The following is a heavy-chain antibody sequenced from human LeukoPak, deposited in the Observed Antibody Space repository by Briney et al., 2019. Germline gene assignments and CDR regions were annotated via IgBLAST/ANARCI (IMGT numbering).Heavy chain of an antibody. V-gene: IGHV3-48*03. Sequence: GGSLRLSCAASGFTFSSYEMNWVRQAPGKGLGWVSYISSSGSTIYYADSVKGRFTISRDNAKNSLYLQMNSLRAEDTAVYYCARVREWDSAFDIWGQGTMVTVSS. CDR2: ISSSGSTI. J-gene: IGHJ3*02. CDR1: GFTFSSYE. D-gene: IGHD1-26*01. CDR3: ARVREWDSAFDI.